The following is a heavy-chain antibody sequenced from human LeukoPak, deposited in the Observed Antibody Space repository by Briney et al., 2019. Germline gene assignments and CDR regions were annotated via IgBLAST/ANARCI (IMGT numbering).Heavy chain of an antibody. Sequence: PSETLSLTCTVSGGSISSYYWSWIRQPPGKGLEWIGYIYYSGSTYYNPSLKSRVTISVDTSKNQFSLKLSSVTAADTAVYYCARHNSGSYFYYYYYYMDVWGKGTTVTISS. V-gene: IGHV4-59*08. CDR1: GGSISSYY. CDR2: IYYSGST. CDR3: ARHNSGSYFYYYYYYMDV. D-gene: IGHD1-26*01. J-gene: IGHJ6*03.